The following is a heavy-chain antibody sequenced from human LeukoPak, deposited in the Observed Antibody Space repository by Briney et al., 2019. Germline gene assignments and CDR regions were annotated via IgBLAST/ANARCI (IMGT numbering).Heavy chain of an antibody. Sequence: SETLSITCAVYGGSFSGYYWSWIRQPPGKGLEWIGEINHSGSTNYNPSLKSRVTISVDTSKNQFSLKLSSVTAADTAVYYCAREGYRSTNWYKFGSLLRYFDLWGRGTLVTVSS. J-gene: IGHJ2*01. CDR1: GGSFSGYY. D-gene: IGHD6-13*01. CDR2: INHSGST. V-gene: IGHV4-34*01. CDR3: AREGYRSTNWYKFGSLLRYFDL.